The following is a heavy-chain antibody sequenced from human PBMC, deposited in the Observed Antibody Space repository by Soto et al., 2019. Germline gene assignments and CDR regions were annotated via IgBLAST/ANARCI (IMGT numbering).Heavy chain of an antibody. D-gene: IGHD2-15*01. Sequence: GGSLSLSCAASGFTFSSYAMSWVRPAPGKGLEWVSAISGSGGSTYYADSVKGRFTISRDNSKNTLYLQMNSLRAEDTAVYYCAKDLYPAVVTPPWFDPWGQGTLVTVSS. CDR1: GFTFSSYA. CDR2: ISGSGGST. V-gene: IGHV3-23*01. J-gene: IGHJ5*02. CDR3: AKDLYPAVVTPPWFDP.